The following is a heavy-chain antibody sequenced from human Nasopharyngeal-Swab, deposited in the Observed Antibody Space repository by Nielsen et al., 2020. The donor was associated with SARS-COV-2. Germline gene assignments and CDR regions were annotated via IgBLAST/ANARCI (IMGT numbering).Heavy chain of an antibody. CDR1: GFTFSSYS. D-gene: IGHD6-19*01. V-gene: IGHV3-48*01. Sequence: GASLQISCAASGFTFSSYSMNWVRQAPGKGLEWVSYISSSSSTIYYADSVKGRFTISRDNAKNSLYLQMNSLRAEDTAVYYCASGGSSGWRTFDYWGQGTLVTVSS. CDR2: ISSSSSTI. J-gene: IGHJ4*02. CDR3: ASGGSSGWRTFDY.